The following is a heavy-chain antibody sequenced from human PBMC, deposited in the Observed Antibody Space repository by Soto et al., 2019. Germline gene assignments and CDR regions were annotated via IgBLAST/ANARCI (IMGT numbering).Heavy chain of an antibody. V-gene: IGHV3-23*01. CDR3: AKVRVGCSSTSCYGFDY. Sequence: EVQLLESGGGLVQPGGSLRLSCAASGFTFSRYAMSWVRQAPGKGLEWVSAISGSGGSTYYADSVKGRFTISRDNSKNTLYLPMHSLRAEDTAVYYCAKVRVGCSSTSCYGFDYWGQGTLVTVSS. CDR2: ISGSGGST. CDR1: GFTFSRYA. J-gene: IGHJ4*02. D-gene: IGHD2-2*01.